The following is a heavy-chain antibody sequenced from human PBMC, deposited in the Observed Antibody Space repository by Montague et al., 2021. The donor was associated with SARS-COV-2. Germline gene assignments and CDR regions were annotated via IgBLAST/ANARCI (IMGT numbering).Heavy chain of an antibody. CDR2: TNDSGRT. CDR3: ASGCCSGSGFYYYYGMDV. J-gene: IGHJ6*02. CDR1: GGSISSYY. Sequence: SETLSLTCTVSGGSISSYYWSWIRQPPGRGLEWIGETNDSGRTNYNPSLTGRVTISVDTSKNQFSLRLSSVTAAATAVYYCASGCCSGSGFYYYYGMDVWGQGATVTVSS. V-gene: IGHV4-34*01. D-gene: IGHD2-15*01.